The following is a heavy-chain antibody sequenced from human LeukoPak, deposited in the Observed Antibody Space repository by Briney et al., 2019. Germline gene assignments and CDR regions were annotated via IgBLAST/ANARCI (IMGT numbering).Heavy chain of an antibody. Sequence: GGSLRLSCAASGFTFSSYWMSWVRQAPEKGLESVAHIKQDGSEKYYVDSVKGRFIISRDNAKNSLYLQMNSLRAEDTAVYYCAKGAFRDQVQGYYYMDVWGKGTTVTVSS. D-gene: IGHD3-10*01. CDR3: AKGAFRDQVQGYYYMDV. J-gene: IGHJ6*03. CDR1: GFTFSSYW. CDR2: IKQDGSEK. V-gene: IGHV3-7*01.